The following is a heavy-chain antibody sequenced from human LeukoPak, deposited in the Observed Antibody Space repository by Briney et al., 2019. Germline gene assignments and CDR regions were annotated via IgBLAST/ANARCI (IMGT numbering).Heavy chain of an antibody. CDR2: ISGGGSST. Sequence: PGGSLRLSCATSGFTFSRKGMSWVRQAPGKGLEWVSVISGGGSSTYYADSVKGRFTISRDNTKNTLHLQMNSLRAEDTAVYYCAKEYSYGPDSYFDYWGQGILVTVSS. CDR3: AKEYSYGPDSYFDY. J-gene: IGHJ4*02. CDR1: GFTFSRKG. V-gene: IGHV3-23*01. D-gene: IGHD5-18*01.